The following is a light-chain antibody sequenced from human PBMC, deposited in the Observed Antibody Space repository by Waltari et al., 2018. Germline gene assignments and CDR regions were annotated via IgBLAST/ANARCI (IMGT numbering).Light chain of an antibody. V-gene: IGLV3-10*01. J-gene: IGLJ1*01. CDR3: YSADSTGVRV. CDR1: ELPRKY. Sequence: SSELTQTPSVSVSPGQTARITCSGHELPRKYAYLFQQKSGQALRLVIYEDTKRPSGFPEIFSGSSAGTVATLTISGAQVDDEADYYCYSADSTGVRVFGGGTTVVVL. CDR2: EDT.